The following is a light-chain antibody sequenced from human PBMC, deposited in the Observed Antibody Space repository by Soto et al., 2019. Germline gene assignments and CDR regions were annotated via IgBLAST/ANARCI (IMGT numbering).Light chain of an antibody. CDR3: PARDACLSAVL. Sequence: QSVLTQPPSASGTPGQRVTISCSGSSSNIGSNYVYWYQQFPGSAPKLLIYRNDQRPSGVPDRFSGSKSGTSASLAISGPRSVVEGDDSCPARDACLSAVLFGGGTQLPVL. CDR1: SSNIGSNY. V-gene: IGLV1-47*01. J-gene: IGLJ7*01. CDR2: RND.